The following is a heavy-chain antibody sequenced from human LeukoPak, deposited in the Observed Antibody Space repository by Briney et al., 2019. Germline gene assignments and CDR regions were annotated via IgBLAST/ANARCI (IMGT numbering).Heavy chain of an antibody. CDR2: ISANNGNT. Sequence: GASVKVSCKASGYTFTSYGISWVRQAPGQGLEWMGWISANNGNTNYAQKFQGRVTMTIDTSTSTAYMELRSLRSDDTAVYYCARVLGSRYYYDSSGYLDYWGQGALVSVSS. V-gene: IGHV1-18*01. D-gene: IGHD3-22*01. CDR3: ARVLGSRYYYDSSGYLDY. J-gene: IGHJ4*02. CDR1: GYTFTSYG.